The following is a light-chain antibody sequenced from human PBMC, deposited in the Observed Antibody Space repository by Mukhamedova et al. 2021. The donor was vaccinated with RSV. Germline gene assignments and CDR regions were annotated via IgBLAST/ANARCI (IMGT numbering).Light chain of an antibody. CDR3: QQSFSIPQIT. Sequence: WYHRRVHGKAPKLLIYAASELQTGVPSRFSGSGSGTDFTLTINDLQPEDFATFYCQQSFSIPQITFGQGTRLEI. CDR2: AAS. J-gene: IGKJ5*01. V-gene: IGKV1-39*01.